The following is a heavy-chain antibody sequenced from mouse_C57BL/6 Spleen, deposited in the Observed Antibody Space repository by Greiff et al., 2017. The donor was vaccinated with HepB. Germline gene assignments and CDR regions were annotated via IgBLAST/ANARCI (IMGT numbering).Heavy chain of an antibody. Sequence: QVHVKQSGAELAKPGASVKLSCKASGYTFTSYWMHWVKQRPGQGLEWIGYINPSSGYTKYNQKFKDKATLTADKSSSTAYMQLSSLTSEDSAVYYCAREVATDWYFDVWGTGTTVTVSS. J-gene: IGHJ1*03. D-gene: IGHD1-1*01. CDR1: GYTFTSYW. CDR3: AREVATDWYFDV. V-gene: IGHV1-7*01. CDR2: INPSSGYT.